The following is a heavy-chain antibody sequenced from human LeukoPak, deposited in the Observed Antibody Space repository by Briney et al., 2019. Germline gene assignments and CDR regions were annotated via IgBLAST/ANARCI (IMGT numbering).Heavy chain of an antibody. CDR1: GGSFTDYY. D-gene: IGHD6-19*01. CDR2: ITHSGVT. Sequence: NPSETLSLTCAVFGGSFTDYYWSWIRQPPGKGLEWIGEITHSGVTNYNSSLKSRVTISVDTSKNQFSLSLTSVTAADTAIYYCSRRGQWLGRWLDPWGQGTLVTVSS. V-gene: IGHV4-34*01. J-gene: IGHJ5*02. CDR3: SRRGQWLGRWLDP.